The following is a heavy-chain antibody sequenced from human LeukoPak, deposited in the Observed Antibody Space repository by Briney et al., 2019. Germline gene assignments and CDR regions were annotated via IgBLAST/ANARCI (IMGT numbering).Heavy chain of an antibody. V-gene: IGHV1-18*01. CDR2: ISAYNGNT. Sequence: ASVKVSCKASGYTFTSHGISWVRQAPGQGLEWMGWISAYNGNTNYAQKFQGRVTMTTDTSTSTAYMELRSLRSDDTAVYYCARDSRRAPYGDYEHYYYYGMDVWGQGTTVTVSS. CDR1: GYTFTSHG. D-gene: IGHD4-17*01. CDR3: ARDSRRAPYGDYEHYYYYGMDV. J-gene: IGHJ6*02.